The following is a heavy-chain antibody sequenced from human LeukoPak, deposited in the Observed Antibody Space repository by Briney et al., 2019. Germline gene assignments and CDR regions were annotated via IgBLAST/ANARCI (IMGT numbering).Heavy chain of an antibody. D-gene: IGHD3-10*01. CDR3: ARVLTLYYGSGDHFDY. J-gene: IGHJ4*02. Sequence: ASVKVSCKASGGTFSSYAISWVRQAPGQGLEWMGGIIPIFGTANYAQKFQGRVTITTDESTSTAYMELRSLRSDDTAVYYCARVLTLYYGSGDHFDYWGQGTLVTVSS. CDR2: IIPIFGTA. V-gene: IGHV1-69*05. CDR1: GGTFSSYA.